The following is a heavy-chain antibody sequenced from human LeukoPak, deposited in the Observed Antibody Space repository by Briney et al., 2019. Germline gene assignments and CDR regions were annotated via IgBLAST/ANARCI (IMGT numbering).Heavy chain of an antibody. CDR1: GGTFSSYA. J-gene: IGHJ6*03. Sequence: ASVKVSCKASGGTFSSYAISWVRQAPGQGLEWMGGIIPIFGTANYAQKFQGRVTITADESTSTAYMELSSLRSEDTAVYYCARDGEWYCSGGSCYEGEDYYYMDVWGKGTTVTISS. V-gene: IGHV1-69*13. CDR2: IIPIFGTA. D-gene: IGHD2-15*01. CDR3: ARDGEWYCSGGSCYEGEDYYYMDV.